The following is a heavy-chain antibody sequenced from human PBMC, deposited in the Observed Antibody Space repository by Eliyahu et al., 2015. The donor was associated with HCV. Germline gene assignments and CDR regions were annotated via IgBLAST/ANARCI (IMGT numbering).Heavy chain of an antibody. V-gene: IGHV4-34*01. CDR3: ARVRVSFYGSARSYYRGYFDS. Sequence: QGHLQQWGAGLLKPSETLSLTCAVFGGSFGNYYWSWIRQPPGKGLEWIGEVSHSGGSNYHPSLKTRVTMSLDTSKNLLSLTLTSVTAADTATYFCARVRVSFYGSARSYYRGYFDSWGQGSLVAASS. CDR2: VSHSGGS. CDR1: GGSFGNYY. J-gene: IGHJ4*02. D-gene: IGHD3-10*01.